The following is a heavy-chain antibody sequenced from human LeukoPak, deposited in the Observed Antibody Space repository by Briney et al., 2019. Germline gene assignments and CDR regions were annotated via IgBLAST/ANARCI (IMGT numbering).Heavy chain of an antibody. Sequence: PSETLSLTCTVSGGSISGYYWSWIRQPPGKGLEWIGYFYYSGSTNYDPSLKSRVTISVDTSKNRFSLKLSSVTAADTAVYYCARGRDGYNYVFDCWGQGTLVTVSS. D-gene: IGHD5-24*01. J-gene: IGHJ4*02. CDR2: FYYSGST. CDR1: GGSISGYY. CDR3: ARGRDGYNYVFDC. V-gene: IGHV4-59*01.